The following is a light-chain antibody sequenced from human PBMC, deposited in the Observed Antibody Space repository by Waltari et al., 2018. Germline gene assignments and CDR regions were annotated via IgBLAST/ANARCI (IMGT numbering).Light chain of an antibody. CDR3: ATWDDSLDGPL. J-gene: IGLJ1*01. CDR1: SSNIGSYT. CDR2: DNK. V-gene: IGLV1-44*01. Sequence: QSVLTQPPSASGTPGQRVAISCSGSSSNIGSYTVKWYQQRPGTAPKLLIYDNKPRPSGVPDRFSGSKGGTSASLAIRGRQSDDEADYYCATWDDSLDGPLFGTGTKVTVL.